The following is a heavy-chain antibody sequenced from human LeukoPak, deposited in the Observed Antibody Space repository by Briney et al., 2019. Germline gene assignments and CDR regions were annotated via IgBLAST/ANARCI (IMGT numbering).Heavy chain of an antibody. CDR2: MNPNSGNT. D-gene: IGHD3-10*01. V-gene: IGHV1-8*01. J-gene: IGHJ6*02. CDR1: GYTFTSYD. CDR3: VRCAVGCYYNYGIDA. Sequence: ASVKVSYKASGYTFTSYDINWVRQATGQGLEWMGWMNPNSGNTGYAQKFQGRVTMTRSTSISTAYMELSSLRPEDTAVYYCVRCAVGCYYNYGIDAWGQGTTVTVS.